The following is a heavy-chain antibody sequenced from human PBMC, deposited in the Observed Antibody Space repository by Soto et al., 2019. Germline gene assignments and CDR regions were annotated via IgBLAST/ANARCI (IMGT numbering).Heavy chain of an antibody. CDR1: GYTFTSYA. Sequence: ASVKVSCKASGYTFTSYAITWVRQAPGQGLEWMGWISGYNGNTKYAQKLQGRVTMTTDTSTSTAYMEMRSLRSDDTAVYYCAKGQYPLGYLDYWGQGTLVTVSS. J-gene: IGHJ4*02. D-gene: IGHD2-2*01. CDR2: ISGYNGNT. CDR3: AKGQYPLGYLDY. V-gene: IGHV1-18*04.